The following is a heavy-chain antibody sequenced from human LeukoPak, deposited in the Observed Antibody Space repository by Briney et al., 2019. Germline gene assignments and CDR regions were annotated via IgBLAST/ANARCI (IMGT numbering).Heavy chain of an antibody. V-gene: IGHV3-30*04. Sequence: GGSPRLSCAASGFTFSTYSMHWVRQAPGKGLEWVAVMSYDGSNTYYADSVKGRFTISRDNSKNTLYLQMNSLRAEDTAVDYCASMVRGVIEGLSHFDYWGQGTLVTVSS. CDR1: GFTFSTYS. J-gene: IGHJ4*02. CDR2: MSYDGSNT. CDR3: ASMVRGVIEGLSHFDY. D-gene: IGHD3-10*01.